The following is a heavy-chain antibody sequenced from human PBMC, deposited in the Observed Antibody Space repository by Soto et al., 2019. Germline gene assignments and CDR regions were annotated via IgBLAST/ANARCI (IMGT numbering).Heavy chain of an antibody. Sequence: PGGALRLSCAASGFTFSSYAMSWVRQAPGKGLEGVSAVSGSGGRTYYADTVKGRLTISRDNLKNTLYLQMSSMRAEDTAVYCCAKELAVAGTFYWGQGTLATVSS. D-gene: IGHD6-19*01. CDR2: VSGSGGRT. J-gene: IGHJ4*02. CDR1: GFTFSSYA. CDR3: AKELAVAGTFY. V-gene: IGHV3-23*01.